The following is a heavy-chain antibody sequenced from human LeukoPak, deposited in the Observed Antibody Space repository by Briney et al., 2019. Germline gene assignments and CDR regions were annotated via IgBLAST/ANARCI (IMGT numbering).Heavy chain of an antibody. Sequence: ASVKVSCKASGYTFSGYYRHWVRQAPGQGLEWMGIINPSGGSTSYAQKFQGRVTMTRDMSTSTVYMELSSLRSEDTAVYYCATYSSGSLWSGALDIWGQGTMVTVSS. CDR3: ATYSSGSLWSGALDI. CDR2: INPSGGST. J-gene: IGHJ3*02. CDR1: GYTFSGYY. D-gene: IGHD6-19*01. V-gene: IGHV1-46*01.